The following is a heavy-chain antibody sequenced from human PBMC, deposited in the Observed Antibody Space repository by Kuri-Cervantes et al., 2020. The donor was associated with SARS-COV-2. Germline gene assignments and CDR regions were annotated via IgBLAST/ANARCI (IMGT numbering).Heavy chain of an antibody. Sequence: ASVKVSCKASGYTFTSYGISWVRQAPGQGLEWMGWISAYNGNTNYAQKLQGRVTMTTDTSTSTAYMELRSLRSDDTAVYYCARDRGGFGELSYYMDVWGKGTTVTVSS. CDR1: GYTFTSYG. D-gene: IGHD3-10*01. J-gene: IGHJ6*03. CDR3: ARDRGGFGELSYYMDV. CDR2: ISAYNGNT. V-gene: IGHV1-18*01.